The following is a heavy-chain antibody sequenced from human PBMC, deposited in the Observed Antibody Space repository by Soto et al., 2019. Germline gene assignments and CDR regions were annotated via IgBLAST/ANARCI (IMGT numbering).Heavy chain of an antibody. D-gene: IGHD3-22*01. CDR1: GGSISSYY. J-gene: IGHJ4*02. Sequence: LSLTCTVSGGSISSYYWSWIRQPPGKGLEWIGYIYYSGSTNYNPSLKSRVTISVDTSKNQFSLKLSSVTAADTAVYYCAREWGRYYDSSGYLTGYFDYWGQGTLVTVSS. CDR2: IYYSGST. CDR3: AREWGRYYDSSGYLTGYFDY. V-gene: IGHV4-59*01.